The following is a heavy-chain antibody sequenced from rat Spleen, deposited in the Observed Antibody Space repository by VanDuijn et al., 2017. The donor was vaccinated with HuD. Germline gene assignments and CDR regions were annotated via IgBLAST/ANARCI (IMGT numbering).Heavy chain of an antibody. D-gene: IGHD1-1*01. J-gene: IGHJ2*01. Sequence: EVQLEESGGGLVQPGRSMKLSCAASGFTFSGYYMAWVRQAPTKGLEWVASISYEGSSTYYGESVKGRFTISRDNAKSTLYLQRNSLRSEETATYYCARPYDYSGDYFDYWGQGVMVTVSS. V-gene: IGHV5-22*01. CDR1: GFTFSGYY. CDR3: ARPYDYSGDYFDY. CDR2: ISYEGSST.